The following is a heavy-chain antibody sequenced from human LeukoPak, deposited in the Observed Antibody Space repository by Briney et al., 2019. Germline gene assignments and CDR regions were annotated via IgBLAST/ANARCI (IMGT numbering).Heavy chain of an antibody. CDR1: GFTFSSYA. CDR2: ISYDGSNK. J-gene: IGHJ4*02. Sequence: PGGSLRLSCAASGFTFSSYAMHWVRQAPGKGLEWVAVISYDGSNKYYADSVKGRFTISRDNSKNTLYLQMNSLRAEDTAVYYCARSDYYGSGSPYYFDYWGQGTLVTVSS. V-gene: IGHV3-30-3*01. CDR3: ARSDYYGSGSPYYFDY. D-gene: IGHD3-10*01.